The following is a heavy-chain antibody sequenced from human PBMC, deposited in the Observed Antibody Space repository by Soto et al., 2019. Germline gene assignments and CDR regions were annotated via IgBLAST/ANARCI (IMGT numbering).Heavy chain of an antibody. CDR2: IYYRGSA. CDR1: GASISSGGYY. V-gene: IGHV4-31*03. Sequence: QVQLQESGPGLVKPSQTLSLTCTVSGASISSGGYYWSWIRQHPGKGLEWIGYIYYRGSAYYNPSLKRRLTISVDTSKNQFSLKLSSVTAADTAVYYCATRGPKADLDYWGPGTLLTVSS. CDR3: ATRGPKADLDY. J-gene: IGHJ4*02. D-gene: IGHD3-16*01.